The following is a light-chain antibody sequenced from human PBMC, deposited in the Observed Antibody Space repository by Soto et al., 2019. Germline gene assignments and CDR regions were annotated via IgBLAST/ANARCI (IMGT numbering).Light chain of an antibody. CDR1: XSVSSSY. CDR3: QQYNNWLWT. J-gene: IGKJ1*01. CDR2: GAS. Sequence: DIVFTQCPSTLSLSPWETATLSFXASXSVSSSYLAWYQQKPGQAPRLLIYGASTRATGIPARFSGSGSGTEFTLTISSLQSEDFAVYYCQQYNNWLWTFGQGTKVDI. V-gene: IGKV3-15*01.